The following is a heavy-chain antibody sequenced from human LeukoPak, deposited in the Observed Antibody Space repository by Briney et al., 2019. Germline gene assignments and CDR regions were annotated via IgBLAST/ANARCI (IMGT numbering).Heavy chain of an antibody. V-gene: IGHV3-9*03. CDR3: AKSTYYFDSSGYYDMYYFDY. Sequence: PGGSLRLSCAASGFTFSSYAMSWVRQAPGKGLEWVSGISWKSGSICYADSVKGRFTISRDDAKDSLFLQMNSLRVEDMALYYCAKSTYYFDSSGYYDMYYFDYWGQGTLVTVSS. J-gene: IGHJ4*02. D-gene: IGHD3-22*01. CDR2: ISWKSGSI. CDR1: GFTFSSYA.